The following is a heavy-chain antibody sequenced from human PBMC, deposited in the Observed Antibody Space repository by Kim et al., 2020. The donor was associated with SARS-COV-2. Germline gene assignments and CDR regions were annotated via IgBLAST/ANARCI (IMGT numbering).Heavy chain of an antibody. J-gene: IGHJ3*02. D-gene: IGHD3-10*01. CDR1: GGTFSSYA. CDR3: ARWRLLRGSLDPSKKFGESDDAFDI. CDR2: IIPIFGTA. V-gene: IGHV1-69*13. Sequence: SVKVSCKASGGTFSSYAISWVRQAPGQGLEWMGGIIPIFGTANYAQKFQGRVTITADESTSTAYMELSSLRSEDTAVYYCARWRLLRGSLDPSKKFGESDDAFDIWGQGTMVTVSS.